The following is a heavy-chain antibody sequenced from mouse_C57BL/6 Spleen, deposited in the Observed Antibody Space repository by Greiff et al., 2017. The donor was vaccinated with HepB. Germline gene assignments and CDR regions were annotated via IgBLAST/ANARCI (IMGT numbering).Heavy chain of an antibody. CDR2: ISSGGSYT. D-gene: IGHD1-1*01. CDR1: GFTFSSYG. Sequence: DVMLVESGGDLVKPGGSLKLSCAASGFTFSSYGMSWVRQTPDKRLEWVATISSGGSYTYYPDSVKGRFTISRDNAKNTLYLQMSSLKSEDTAMYYCARQGYGSRYWYFDVWGTGTTVTVSS. V-gene: IGHV5-6*02. CDR3: ARQGYGSRYWYFDV. J-gene: IGHJ1*03.